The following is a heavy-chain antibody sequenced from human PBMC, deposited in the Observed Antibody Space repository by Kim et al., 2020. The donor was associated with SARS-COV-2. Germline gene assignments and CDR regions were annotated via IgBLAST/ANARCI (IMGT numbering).Heavy chain of an antibody. CDR1: RFTFSSYA. Sequence: GGSLRLSCAASRFTFSSYAMHWVRPAPGKGLEWVAVISYDGNNKYYVNSVKGRFTISSDNSKNTLYLQMNSLRAEDTAVYYCARDRDSTGAFDYWGQGTLVTVSS. CDR2: ISYDGNNK. CDR3: ARDRDSTGAFDY. J-gene: IGHJ4*02. D-gene: IGHD7-27*01. V-gene: IGHV3-30*04.